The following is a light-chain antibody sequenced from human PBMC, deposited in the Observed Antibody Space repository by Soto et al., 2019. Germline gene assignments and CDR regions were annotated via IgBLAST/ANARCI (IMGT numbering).Light chain of an antibody. J-gene: IGKJ4*01. CDR1: QSISSY. CDR3: QQYDSYPLT. V-gene: IGKV1-39*01. CDR2: DVS. Sequence: DIQMTQSPSSMCASVGATVTITCRASQSISSYLNWYQQKPGKAPKFLIYDVSTLESGVPSRFSGSGSGTEFTLTISSLQPEDFATYYCQQYDSYPLTFGGGTKVDI.